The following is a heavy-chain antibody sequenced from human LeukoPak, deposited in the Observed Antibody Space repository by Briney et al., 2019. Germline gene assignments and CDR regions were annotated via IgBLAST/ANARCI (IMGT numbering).Heavy chain of an antibody. D-gene: IGHD2-15*01. V-gene: IGHV3-23*01. CDR2: ISGGAGST. CDR3: AKAAMVAAPFDY. CDR1: GFTFSSYS. Sequence: GGSLRLSCAASGFTFSSYSMNWVRQAPGKGLEWVSTISGGAGSTYYADSLKGRFTISRDKSKNTLYLQVNSLRAEDTATYYCAKAAMVAAPFDYWGQGTLVTVSS. J-gene: IGHJ4*02.